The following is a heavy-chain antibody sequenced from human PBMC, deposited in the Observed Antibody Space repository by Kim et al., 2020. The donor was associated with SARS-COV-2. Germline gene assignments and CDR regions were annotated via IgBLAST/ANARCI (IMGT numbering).Heavy chain of an antibody. J-gene: IGHJ4*02. CDR1: GYTFISYG. Sequence: ASVKVSCKASGYTFISYGISWVRQAPGQGLEWMGWISPYNGKTNYAQKIQGRVTMTTDTSTTTAHLDLRSLGSDDTAIYYCARDAGTIVPATNVPFDYWGQGTLVTVSS. CDR2: ISPYNGKT. CDR3: ARDAGTIVPATNVPFDY. D-gene: IGHD1-26*01. V-gene: IGHV1-18*01.